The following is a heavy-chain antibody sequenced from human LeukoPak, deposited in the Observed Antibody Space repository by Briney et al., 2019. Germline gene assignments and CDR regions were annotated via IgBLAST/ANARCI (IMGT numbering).Heavy chain of an antibody. D-gene: IGHD3-9*01. Sequence: PSETLSLTCAVYGGSFSGYYWSWIRQPPGKGLEWIGEINHSGSTNYNPSLKSRVTMSVDTSKNQFSLKLSSVTAADTAVYYCARTTDYDILTGYYSYAFDIWGQGTMVTVSS. CDR2: INHSGST. J-gene: IGHJ3*02. V-gene: IGHV4-34*01. CDR3: ARTTDYDILTGYYSYAFDI. CDR1: GGSFSGYY.